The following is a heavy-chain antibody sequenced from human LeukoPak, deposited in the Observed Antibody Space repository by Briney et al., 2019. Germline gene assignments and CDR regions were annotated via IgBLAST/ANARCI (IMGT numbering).Heavy chain of an antibody. Sequence: SETLSLTCTVSGGSISSSSYYWGWIRQPPGKGLEWIGSIYYSGSTYYNPSLKSRVTISVDTSKNQFSLKLSSVTAADTAAYYCASTNWNYVGWGQGTLVTVSS. CDR2: IYYSGST. J-gene: IGHJ4*02. CDR1: GGSISSSSYY. CDR3: ASTNWNYVG. V-gene: IGHV4-39*01. D-gene: IGHD1-7*01.